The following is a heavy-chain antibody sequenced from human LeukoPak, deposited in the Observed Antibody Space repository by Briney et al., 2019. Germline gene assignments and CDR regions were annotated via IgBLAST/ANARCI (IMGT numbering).Heavy chain of an antibody. V-gene: IGHV3-33*06. CDR2: IWYDGSNK. Sequence: PGGSLRLSCAASGFTFSSYGMHWVRQAPGKGLEWVAVIWYDGSNKYYADSVKGRFTISRDNSKNTLYLQMNSLRAEDTAVYYCAKGITIFGLGYFDYWGQGTLVTVSS. CDR3: AKGITIFGLGYFDY. J-gene: IGHJ4*02. CDR1: GFTFSSYG. D-gene: IGHD3-3*01.